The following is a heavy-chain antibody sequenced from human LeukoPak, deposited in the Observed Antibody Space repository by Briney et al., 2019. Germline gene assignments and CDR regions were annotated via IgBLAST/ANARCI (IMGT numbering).Heavy chain of an antibody. CDR3: GREAGATNL. V-gene: IGHV3-7*01. D-gene: IGHD1-26*01. J-gene: IGHJ5*02. CDR1: GFTFSSYW. CDR2: IKQDGSEK. Sequence: GGSLRLSCAASGFTFSSYWMSWVRQAPEKGLEWVADIKQDGSEKYYVDSVKGRFTISRDNAKNLLYLQMNSLRVEDTAVYYCGREAGATNLWGQGTLVTVSS.